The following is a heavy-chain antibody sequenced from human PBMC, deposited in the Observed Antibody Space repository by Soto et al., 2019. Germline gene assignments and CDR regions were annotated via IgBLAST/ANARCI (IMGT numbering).Heavy chain of an antibody. CDR3: ARDHGGNSENF. V-gene: IGHV3-7*01. Sequence: SLRLSCAASGFTFSSYWMSWVRQAPGKGLEWVANIKEDGSDKYYVDSVKGRFTISRDNAKNSLFLQMNSLRAEDAAVYYCARDHGGNSENFWGQGTLVTVSS. J-gene: IGHJ4*02. CDR1: GFTFSSYW. CDR2: IKEDGSDK. D-gene: IGHD2-21*02.